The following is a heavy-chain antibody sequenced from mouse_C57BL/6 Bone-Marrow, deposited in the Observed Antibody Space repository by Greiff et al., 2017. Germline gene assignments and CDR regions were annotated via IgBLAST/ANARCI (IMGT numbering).Heavy chain of an antibody. J-gene: IGHJ3*01. D-gene: IGHD2-4*01. V-gene: IGHV1-55*01. CDR3: ASAYYDPAWFAD. CDR2: IYPGSGST. Sequence: QVQLQQPGAELVKPGASVKMSCKASGYTFTGYWITWVKQRHGQGLEWIGDIYPGSGSTNYNEKFKSKATLTVDKSSSTAYMQLSSLTSEDSAVYYCASAYYDPAWFADWGQGTLVTVSA. CDR1: GYTFTGYW.